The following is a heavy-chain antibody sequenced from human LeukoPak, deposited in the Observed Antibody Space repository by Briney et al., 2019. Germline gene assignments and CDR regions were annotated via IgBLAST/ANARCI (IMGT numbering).Heavy chain of an antibody. CDR1: GYTFTSYD. CDR3: ARVGSSWQTIDY. D-gene: IGHD6-13*01. V-gene: IGHV1-8*01. J-gene: IGHJ4*02. Sequence: ASVKVSSKTSGYTFTSYDINWVRQATGQGLEWMGWMNPNSGNTGYAQKFQGRVTMTRNIFISTAYMELSSLRSEDTAVYYCARVGSSWQTIDYWGQGTLVTVSS. CDR2: MNPNSGNT.